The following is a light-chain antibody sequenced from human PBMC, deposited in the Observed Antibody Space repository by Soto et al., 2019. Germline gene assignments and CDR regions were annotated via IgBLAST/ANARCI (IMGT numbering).Light chain of an antibody. Sequence: EIVMTQSPPTLSVSPGERATLSCRASQSVGSKLAWYQQRPGQAPRRLIYAAFTRATGIPDRFSGSGSGTDFTLTISRLEPEDFAVYYCQQYGSSPWTFGQGTKVDIK. CDR3: QQYGSSPWT. J-gene: IGKJ1*01. CDR1: QSVGSK. CDR2: AAF. V-gene: IGKV3-20*01.